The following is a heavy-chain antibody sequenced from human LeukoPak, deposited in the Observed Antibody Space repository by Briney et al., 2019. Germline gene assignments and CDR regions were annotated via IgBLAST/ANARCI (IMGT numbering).Heavy chain of an antibody. V-gene: IGHV3-23*01. D-gene: IGHD3-10*01. Sequence: GGSLRLSCAASGFTFSSYAMSWVRQAPGKGVEWVSAISSTGGRTYYADSVKGRFTVSRDDAKNTVYLQMNSLTAEDTAVYYCAKDKGSWDAFDIWGHGTMVTVSS. CDR2: ISSTGGRT. CDR1: GFTFSSYA. CDR3: AKDKGSWDAFDI. J-gene: IGHJ3*02.